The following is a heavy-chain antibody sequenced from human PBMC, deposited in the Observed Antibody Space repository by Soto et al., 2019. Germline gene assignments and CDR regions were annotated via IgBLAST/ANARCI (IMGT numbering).Heavy chain of an antibody. CDR1: GGTFSSYA. V-gene: IGHV1-69*12. CDR2: IIPIFGTA. Sequence: QVQLVQSGAEVKKPGSSVKVSCKASGGTFSSYAISWVRQAPGQGLEWMGGIIPIFGTANYAQKFQGRVTSTADESTSTAYRELSGLGSEDTAVYYCARESRYCSGGSCYFLPGIDYWGQGTLVTVSS. D-gene: IGHD2-15*01. CDR3: ARESRYCSGGSCYFLPGIDY. J-gene: IGHJ4*02.